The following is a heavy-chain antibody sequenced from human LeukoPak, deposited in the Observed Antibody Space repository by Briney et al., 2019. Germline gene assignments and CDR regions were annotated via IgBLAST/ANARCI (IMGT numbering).Heavy chain of an antibody. CDR3: ARQVVVVPAATEYYWFDP. CDR1: GGSISSYY. Sequence: SETLSLTCTVSGGSISSYYWSWIRQPPGKGLEWIGYIYYSGSTNYNPSFKSRVTISVDTSKNQFSLKLSSVTAADTAVYYCARQVVVVPAATEYYWFDPWGQGTLVTVSS. J-gene: IGHJ5*02. V-gene: IGHV4-59*08. CDR2: IYYSGST. D-gene: IGHD2-2*01.